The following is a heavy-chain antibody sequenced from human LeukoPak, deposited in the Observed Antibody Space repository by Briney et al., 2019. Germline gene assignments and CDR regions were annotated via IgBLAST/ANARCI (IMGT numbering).Heavy chain of an antibody. V-gene: IGHV5-51*01. CDR2: IYPADSHS. Sequence: GESLKISCNGAGYNFDNYWIGWVRQMPGKGLEWVGSIYPADSHSRYSPSFQGQVTISADKSINTASLRWGSLKASDTAMYYCARRLCTAGTYYSDYWGQGTLVTVSS. CDR1: GYNFDNYW. J-gene: IGHJ4*02. CDR3: ARRLCTAGTYYSDY. D-gene: IGHD2-15*01.